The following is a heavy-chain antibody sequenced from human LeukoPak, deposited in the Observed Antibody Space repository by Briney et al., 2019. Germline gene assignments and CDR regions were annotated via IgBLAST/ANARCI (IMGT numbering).Heavy chain of an antibody. CDR3: ARDTAVTRAFDI. D-gene: IGHD4-23*01. V-gene: IGHV3-30*03. Sequence: GGSLRLSCAASGFTFSSYGMHWVRQAPGKGLEWVAVISYDGSNKYYADSVKGRFTISRDNAKNSLYLQMNSLRAEDTALYYCARDTAVTRAFDIWGQGTMVTVSS. J-gene: IGHJ3*02. CDR2: ISYDGSNK. CDR1: GFTFSSYG.